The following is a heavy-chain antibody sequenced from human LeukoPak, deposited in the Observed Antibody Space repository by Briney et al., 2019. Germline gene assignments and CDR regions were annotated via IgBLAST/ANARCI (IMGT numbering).Heavy chain of an antibody. CDR2: INHSGST. Sequence: RSETLSLTCAVYGGSFSGYYWSWIRQPPGKGLEWIGEINHSGSTNYNPSLKSRVTISVDTSKNQFSLKLSSVTAADTAVYHCARGRERYCSSTSCYRGCYFDYWGQGTLVTVSS. CDR1: GGSFSGYY. CDR3: ARGRERYCSSTSCYRGCYFDY. D-gene: IGHD2-2*02. V-gene: IGHV4-34*01. J-gene: IGHJ4*02.